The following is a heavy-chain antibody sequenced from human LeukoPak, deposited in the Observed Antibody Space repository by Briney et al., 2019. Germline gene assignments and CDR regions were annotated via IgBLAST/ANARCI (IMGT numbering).Heavy chain of an antibody. CDR1: GYTFIGYY. CDR2: INPNSGGT. CDR3: AMVTAIPNFDY. V-gene: IGHV1-2*02. J-gene: IGHJ4*02. D-gene: IGHD2-21*02. Sequence: GASVKVSCKTSGYTFIGYYMHWVRQAPGQGLEWMRWINPNSGGTNYAQKFQGRVTMTRDTSISTAYMELSRLRSDHTAVYYCAMVTAIPNFDYWGQGTRVTVSS.